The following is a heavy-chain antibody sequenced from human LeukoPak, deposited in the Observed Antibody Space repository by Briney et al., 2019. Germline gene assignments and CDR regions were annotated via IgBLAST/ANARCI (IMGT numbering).Heavy chain of an antibody. CDR1: GYRFTTYW. CDR3: VGGFLYNWNDVVY. V-gene: IGHV5-51*01. J-gene: IGHJ4*02. D-gene: IGHD1-1*01. CDR2: IYPGDSDT. Sequence: GESLKISCKGSGYRFTTYWIGWVRQMPGKSLEWMGIIYPGDSDTRYSPSFQGQVTISADKSISTAYLQWSSLKASDTAMYFCVGGFLYNWNDVVYWGQGTQVTVSS.